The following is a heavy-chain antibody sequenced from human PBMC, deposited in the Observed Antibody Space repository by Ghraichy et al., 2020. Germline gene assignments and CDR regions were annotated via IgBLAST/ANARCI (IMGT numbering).Heavy chain of an antibody. Sequence: SETLSLTCTVSGGSISSYYWNWIRQPAGKGLEWIGRIYTSGSTDYNPSLKSRVTMSVDTFKNQFSLKLSSVTAADTAVYYCARFYYDHSGYYFDYWGQGTLVTVSS. CDR3: ARFYYDHSGYYFDY. J-gene: IGHJ4*02. D-gene: IGHD3-22*01. V-gene: IGHV4-4*07. CDR2: IYTSGST. CDR1: GGSISSYY.